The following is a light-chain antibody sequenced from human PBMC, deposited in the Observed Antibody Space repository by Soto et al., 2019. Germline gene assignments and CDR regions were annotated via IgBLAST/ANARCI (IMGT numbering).Light chain of an antibody. CDR1: QSVRSN. CDR3: HQYNNWPTT. V-gene: IGKV3-15*01. Sequence: EGVLILSPATLSVSLGDRATLSCRAIQSVRSNLAWYEQKPGKAPRLLIYGASTRATGISARFSGSGSGTEFTLTISSLQSEDFEVYYCHQYNNWPTTFGQGTRLEIK. J-gene: IGKJ5*01. CDR2: GAS.